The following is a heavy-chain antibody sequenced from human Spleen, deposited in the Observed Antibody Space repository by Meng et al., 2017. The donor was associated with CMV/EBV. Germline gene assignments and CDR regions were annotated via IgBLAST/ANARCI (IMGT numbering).Heavy chain of an antibody. J-gene: IGHJ4*02. CDR3: AKGYASVWYYFDS. V-gene: IGHV4-39*01. Sequence: VRSISDRSCCLSWLRRSPGEGLEWISSFHCSTNSYYNPSLKSRITISMDTSKNQSFLKLASVTVADTDVYHCAKGYASVWYYFDSWGQGILVTVSS. CDR1: VRSISDRSCC. CDR2: FHCSTNS. D-gene: IGHD2-2*01.